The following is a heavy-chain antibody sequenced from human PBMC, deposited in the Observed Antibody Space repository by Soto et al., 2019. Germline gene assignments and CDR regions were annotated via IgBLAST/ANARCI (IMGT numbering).Heavy chain of an antibody. Sequence: QVQLVESGGGVVQPGRSLRLSCAASGFTFSSYGMHWVRQAPGKGLEWVAVIWYDGSNKYYADSVKGRFTISRDNSKNTLYLQMNSLRAEDTAVYYCARGGSPVLEWSSPLNWFDPWGQGTLVTVSS. CDR2: IWYDGSNK. J-gene: IGHJ5*02. CDR3: ARGGSPVLEWSSPLNWFDP. D-gene: IGHD3-3*01. V-gene: IGHV3-33*01. CDR1: GFTFSSYG.